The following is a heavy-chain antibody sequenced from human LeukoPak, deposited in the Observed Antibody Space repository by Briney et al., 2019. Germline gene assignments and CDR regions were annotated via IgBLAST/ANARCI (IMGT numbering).Heavy chain of an antibody. J-gene: IGHJ4*02. CDR1: GYSITSGYN. CDR3: VRYCSSTTCYTRAVDY. V-gene: IGHV4-38-2*02. Sequence: ASETLSLTCTVSGYSITSGYNWAWIRQPPGKVLEWIGSIYHSGSTYYNPSLKSRVTISVDTSKNQFSLKLSSVTAADTAVYYCVRYCSSTTCYTRAVDYWGQGTLVTVSS. D-gene: IGHD2-2*02. CDR2: IYHSGST.